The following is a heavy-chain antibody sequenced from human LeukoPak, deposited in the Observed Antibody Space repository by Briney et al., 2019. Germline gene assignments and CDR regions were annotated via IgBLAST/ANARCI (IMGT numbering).Heavy chain of an antibody. J-gene: IGHJ4*02. Sequence: SQTLSLTCTVSGGSISSGGYYWSWIRQHPGKGLEWIGYIYYSGSTYYNPSLKSRVTISVGTSKNQFSLKLSSVTAADTAVYYCARTEWEAYYFDYWGQGTLVTVSS. V-gene: IGHV4-31*03. CDR1: GGSISSGGYY. CDR2: IYYSGST. D-gene: IGHD1-26*01. CDR3: ARTEWEAYYFDY.